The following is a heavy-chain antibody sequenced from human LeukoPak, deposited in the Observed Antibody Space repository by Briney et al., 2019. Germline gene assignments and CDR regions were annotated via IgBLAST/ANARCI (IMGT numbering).Heavy chain of an antibody. CDR3: AKGGEWELLGGNWFDP. D-gene: IGHD1-26*01. CDR2: ISWNSGSI. Sequence: WIRQPPGKGLEWVSGISWNSGSIGYADSVKGRFTISRDNAKNSLYLQMNSLRAEDTALYYCAKGGEWELLGGNWFDPWGQGTLVTVSS. V-gene: IGHV3-9*01. J-gene: IGHJ5*02.